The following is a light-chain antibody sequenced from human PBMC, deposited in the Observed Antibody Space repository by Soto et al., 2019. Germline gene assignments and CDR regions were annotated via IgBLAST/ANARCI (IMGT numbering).Light chain of an antibody. V-gene: IGLV2-23*01. J-gene: IGLJ3*02. CDR3: SSYADRTSLM. CDR2: EGS. CDR1: VGDVETHNL. Sequence: QSAPTQPASVSGSPGQSITISCTGTVGDVETHNLVSWYQQHPGKAPKVMIFEGSRRPSWVSNRFSGSKSANSASLTISGLQAEDEADYYCSSYADRTSLMFGGGTKLTVL.